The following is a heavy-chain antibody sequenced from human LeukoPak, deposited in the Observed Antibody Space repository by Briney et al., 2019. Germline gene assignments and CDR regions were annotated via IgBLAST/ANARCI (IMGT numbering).Heavy chain of an antibody. CDR3: ARARDGYNIDY. CDR1: GGSFTSSNYY. J-gene: IGHJ4*02. Sequence: PSETLSLTCTVSGGSFTSSNYYWGWIRQPPGKGLEWIGSIYYSGSTYYNPSLKSRVTISVDKSKNQFSLKLSSVTAADTAVYYCARARDGYNIDYWGQGTLVTVSS. V-gene: IGHV4-39*07. D-gene: IGHD5-24*01. CDR2: IYYSGST.